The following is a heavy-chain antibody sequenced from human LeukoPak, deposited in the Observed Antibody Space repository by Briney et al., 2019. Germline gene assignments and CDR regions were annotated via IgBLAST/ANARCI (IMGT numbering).Heavy chain of an antibody. V-gene: IGHV3-30*04. CDR1: GFTFSSYA. J-gene: IGHJ4*02. CDR2: ISYDGSNK. CDR3: ARAQYSSSWPLEGGFDY. Sequence: QPGGSLRLSCAASGFTFSSYAMHWVRQAPGKGLEWVAVISYDGSNKYYADSVKGRFTISRDNSKNTLYLQMNSLRAEDTAVYYCARAQYSSSWPLEGGFDYWGQGTLVTVSS. D-gene: IGHD6-13*01.